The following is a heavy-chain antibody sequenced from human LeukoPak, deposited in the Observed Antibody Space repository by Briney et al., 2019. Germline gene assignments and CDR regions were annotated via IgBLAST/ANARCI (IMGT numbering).Heavy chain of an antibody. CDR1: GFTVSSNY. CDR2: ISSSSSYI. V-gene: IGHV3-21*01. D-gene: IGHD6-6*01. Sequence: PGGSLSLSCAASGFTVSSNYMSWVRQAPGKGLEWVSSISSSSSYIYYADSVKGRFTISRDNAKNSLYLQMNSLRAEDTAVYYCARTPSSSRFDYWGQGTLVTVSS. J-gene: IGHJ4*02. CDR3: ARTPSSSRFDY.